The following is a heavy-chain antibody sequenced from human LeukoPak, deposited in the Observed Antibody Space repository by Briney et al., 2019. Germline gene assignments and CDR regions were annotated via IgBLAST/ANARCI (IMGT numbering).Heavy chain of an antibody. CDR1: GGSISSYY. D-gene: IGHD5-18*01. CDR2: ISTSGST. V-gene: IGHV4-4*08. Sequence: SETLSLTCTVSGGSISSYYWSWIRQPPGKGLEWIGYISTSGSTNYNPSLKSRVTISVDTSKNQFSLKLRSVTAADTAVYYCARSGRGYSYGPRYYFDYWGQGTLVTVSS. CDR3: ARSGRGYSYGPRYYFDY. J-gene: IGHJ4*02.